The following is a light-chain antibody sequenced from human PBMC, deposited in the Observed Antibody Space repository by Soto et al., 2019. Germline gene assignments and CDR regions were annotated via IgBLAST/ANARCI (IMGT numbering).Light chain of an antibody. CDR3: QQYGSSLWT. J-gene: IGKJ1*01. CDR1: QSVASRN. V-gene: IGKV3-20*01. Sequence: EIVLTQSPGTLSLSPGERATLSCRASQSVASRNLAWYQQKSGQAPRLLIYGASSRAIHTPDRFSGSGSGTDFTLTISRLEPEDFAVYYCQQYGSSLWTFGQGTKVDIK. CDR2: GAS.